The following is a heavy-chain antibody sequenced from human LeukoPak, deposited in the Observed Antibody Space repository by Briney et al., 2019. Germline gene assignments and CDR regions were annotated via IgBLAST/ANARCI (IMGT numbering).Heavy chain of an antibody. J-gene: IGHJ4*02. V-gene: IGHV3-23*01. Sequence: GGSLRLSCAASGFTFSNYAMNWVRQAPGRGLEWVSAISGSGGSTYYADSVEGRFTISRDNSKNTLYLQMNSLRAEDTAVYYCAKDLAGSGSYSFDYWGQGTLVTVSS. CDR1: GFTFSNYA. CDR2: ISGSGGST. CDR3: AKDLAGSGSYSFDY. D-gene: IGHD1-26*01.